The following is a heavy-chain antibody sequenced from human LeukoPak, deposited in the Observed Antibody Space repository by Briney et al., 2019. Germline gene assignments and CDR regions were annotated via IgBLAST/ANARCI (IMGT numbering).Heavy chain of an antibody. CDR3: AGAHIVATILY. CDR1: GFTFSSYA. J-gene: IGHJ4*02. V-gene: IGHV3-30-3*01. CDR2: ISYDGSNK. Sequence: GGSLRLSCAASGFTFSSYAMHWVRQAPGKGLEWVAVISYDGSNKYYADSVKGRFTISRDNSKNTLYLQMNSLRVEDTAVYYCAGAHIVATILYWGQGTLVTVSS. D-gene: IGHD5-12*01.